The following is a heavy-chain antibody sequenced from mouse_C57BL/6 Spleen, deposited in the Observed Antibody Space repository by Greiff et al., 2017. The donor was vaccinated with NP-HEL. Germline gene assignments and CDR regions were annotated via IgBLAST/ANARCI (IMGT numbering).Heavy chain of an antibody. Sequence: QVQLKQSGAELVRPGASVTLSCKASGYTFTDYEMHWVKQTPVHGLEWIGAIDPETGGTAYNQKFKGKAILTADNSSSTAYMELRSLTSEDSDVYYCTGWTGTRYAMDYWGQGTSVTVSS. V-gene: IGHV1-15*01. J-gene: IGHJ4*01. CDR2: IDPETGGT. D-gene: IGHD4-1*01. CDR3: TGWTGTRYAMDY. CDR1: GYTFTDYE.